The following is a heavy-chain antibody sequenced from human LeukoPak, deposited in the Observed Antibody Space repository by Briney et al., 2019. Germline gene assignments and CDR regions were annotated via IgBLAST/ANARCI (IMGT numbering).Heavy chain of an antibody. V-gene: IGHV1-69*13. CDR1: GGTLSSYA. Sequence: SVKVSCKASGGTLSSYAIGWVRQAPGQGLEWMGGIIPIFGTANYAQKFQDRVTITADESTSTAYMELSSLRSEDTAVYYCARSPTYYDFLDYWGQGTLVTVSS. CDR3: ARSPTYYDFLDY. CDR2: IIPIFGTA. D-gene: IGHD3-3*01. J-gene: IGHJ4*02.